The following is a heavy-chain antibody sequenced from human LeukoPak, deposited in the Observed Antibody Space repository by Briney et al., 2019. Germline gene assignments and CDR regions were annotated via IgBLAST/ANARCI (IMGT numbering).Heavy chain of an antibody. CDR1: GYTFTGYY. CDR3: ARRYSSSWYPGAFDI. J-gene: IGHJ3*02. D-gene: IGHD6-13*01. Sequence: ASVKVSCKASGYTFTGYYMHWVRQAPGQGLEWMGWINPNSGGTNYAQKFQGWVTMTRDTSISTAYMELSRLRSDDTAVYYCARRYSSSWYPGAFDIWGQGTMVTVSS. V-gene: IGHV1-2*04. CDR2: INPNSGGT.